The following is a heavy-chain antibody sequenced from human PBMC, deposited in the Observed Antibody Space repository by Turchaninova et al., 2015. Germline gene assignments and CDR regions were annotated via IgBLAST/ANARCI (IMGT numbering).Heavy chain of an antibody. D-gene: IGHD5-24*01. Sequence: QVQLQESGPGLVKPSETLFVTCTVSGGSVSSGNVYWSWIRQPPEKGLEWGGYRDNSGSPKYNPTLESRVGISVDSAKNQISLRLVSVTAADTAIYYCARTAANAYNNVRYFDLWGRGSLFTVSS. CDR1: GGSVSSGNVY. V-gene: IGHV4-61*01. CDR2: RDNSGSP. CDR3: ARTAANAYNNVRYFDL. J-gene: IGHJ2*01.